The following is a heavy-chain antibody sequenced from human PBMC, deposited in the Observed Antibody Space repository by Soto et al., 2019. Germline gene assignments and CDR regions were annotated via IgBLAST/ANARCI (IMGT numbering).Heavy chain of an antibody. J-gene: IGHJ3*02. V-gene: IGHV4-39*01. CDR1: WGNSRNRSYC. CDR3: ASHDSDSGYDHDAFDI. CDR2: IYDSGST. Sequence: LQKKSVTRTVSWGNSRNRSYCWVRKQKTPVKGLEWIGSIYDSGSTYSNPSLKSRVTISVDTSKNQFSLKLSSVTAADTAVYYCASHDSDSGYDHDAFDIRGQGTMVTVSS. D-gene: IGHD5-12*01.